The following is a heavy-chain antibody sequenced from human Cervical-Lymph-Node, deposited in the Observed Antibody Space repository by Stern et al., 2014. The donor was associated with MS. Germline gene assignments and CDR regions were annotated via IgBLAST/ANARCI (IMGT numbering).Heavy chain of an antibody. Sequence: EMQLVESGAEVKKPGESLKISCEASGYLFDDYWIGWVRQMSGRGLELVAIIFPRDSNTRYSPSVQGQVTISADKSISTASLQWSSLKPSDPAMYYCARSPATPSGYDRFDYWGQGALVTVSS. CDR3: ARSPATPSGYDRFDY. D-gene: IGHD5-12*01. CDR2: IFPRDSNT. V-gene: IGHV5-51*03. J-gene: IGHJ4*02. CDR1: GYLFDDYW.